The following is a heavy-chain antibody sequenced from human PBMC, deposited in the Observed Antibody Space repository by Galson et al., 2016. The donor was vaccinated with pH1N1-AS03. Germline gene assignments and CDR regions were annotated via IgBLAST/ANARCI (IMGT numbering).Heavy chain of an antibody. J-gene: IGHJ4*02. CDR1: GFTFSTYW. V-gene: IGHV3-74*01. CDR2: ITSDGSTS. Sequence: SLRLSCATSGFTFSTYWMHWARQVPGKGLVWVSCITSDGSTSFYAESVKSRFTTSRDNAKSTLYLQMNSLTDDDKAVYYCVRDYWGSWIWGQGTLGTVSS. D-gene: IGHD7-27*01. CDR3: VRDYWGSWI.